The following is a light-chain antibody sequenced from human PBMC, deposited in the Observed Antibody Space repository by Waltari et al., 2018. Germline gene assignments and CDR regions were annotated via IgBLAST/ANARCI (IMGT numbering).Light chain of an antibody. Sequence: IVLTQSPDTLSLSPGDRATLSCRASQSIGNNFLVWYQLKSGQAPRLLISAASRRATGVPDRFIGSGSGTDFTLTISRLERDDFAVYYCEQYDGSVVTFGGGTKVEIK. V-gene: IGKV3-20*01. J-gene: IGKJ4*01. CDR1: QSIGNNF. CDR3: EQYDGSVVT. CDR2: AAS.